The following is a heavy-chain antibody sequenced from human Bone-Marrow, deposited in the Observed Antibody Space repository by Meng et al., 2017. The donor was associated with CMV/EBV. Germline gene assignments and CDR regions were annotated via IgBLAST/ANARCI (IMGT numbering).Heavy chain of an antibody. D-gene: IGHD3-22*01. CDR3: ARDRSYYYDSSGSPSFFDY. V-gene: IGHV3-21*01. CDR2: ISSSSSYI. J-gene: IGHJ4*02. CDR1: GFTFSSYS. Sequence: GGSLRLSCAASGFTFSSYSMNWVRQAPGKGLEWVSSISSSSSYIYYADSVKGRFTNSRDNAKNSLYLQMNSLRAEDTAVYYCARDRSYYYDSSGSPSFFDYWGQGTLVTVSS.